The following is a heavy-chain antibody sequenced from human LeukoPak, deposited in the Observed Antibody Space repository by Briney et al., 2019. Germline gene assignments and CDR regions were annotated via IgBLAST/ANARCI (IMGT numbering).Heavy chain of an antibody. J-gene: IGHJ4*02. Sequence: GASVKVSCKASGYTFASNYIHWVQQAPGQGLEWMGIMNPSGGSTSYAQKFQGRVTMTRDTSTSTVYMELSSLRSEDTAEYYCARESTYYYDSTRMYYFDYWGQGTLVTVSS. CDR1: GYTFASNY. CDR2: MNPSGGST. CDR3: ARESTYYYDSTRMYYFDY. D-gene: IGHD3-22*01. V-gene: IGHV1-46*01.